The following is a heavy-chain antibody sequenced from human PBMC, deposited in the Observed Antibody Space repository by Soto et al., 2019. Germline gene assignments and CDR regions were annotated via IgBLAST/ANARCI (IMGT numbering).Heavy chain of an antibody. J-gene: IGHJ4*02. CDR2: ISMSGDTI. Sequence: GGSLRLSCAVSGFTFSDYYMSWIRQAPGKGLEVVSYISMSGDTIYYADSVKGRFTISRDNAENSLYLQMNSLRAEDTAVYYCARDSGGNDPLRYWGQGTLVTVSS. D-gene: IGHD2-15*01. CDR3: ARDSGGNDPLRY. V-gene: IGHV3-11*01. CDR1: GFTFSDYY.